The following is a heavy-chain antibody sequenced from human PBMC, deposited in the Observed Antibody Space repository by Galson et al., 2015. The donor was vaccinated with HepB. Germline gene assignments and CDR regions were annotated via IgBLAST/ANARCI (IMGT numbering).Heavy chain of an antibody. V-gene: IGHV3-48*01. CDR1: GFTFSTYN. J-gene: IGHJ4*02. CDR2: ISSSSGTI. Sequence: SLRLSCAASGFTFSTYNMNWVRQAPGKGLEWVSYISSSSGTIYYADSVKGRFTISRDNAKNSLYLQMISLRGEDTAVYYCARDRGDGYSYADDYWGQGTLVTVSS. D-gene: IGHD5-18*01. CDR3: ARDRGDGYSYADDY.